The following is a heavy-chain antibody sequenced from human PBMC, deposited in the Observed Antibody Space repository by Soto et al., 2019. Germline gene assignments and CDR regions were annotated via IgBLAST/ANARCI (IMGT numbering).Heavy chain of an antibody. CDR1: GFTFDDYA. Sequence: EVQLVESGGGLVQPGRSLRLSCAASGFTFDDYAMHWVRQAPGKGLEWVSGISWNSGSIGYADSVKGRFTTSRDNAKNSLYLQMNSLRAEDTALYYCAKDIYYDSSGNHYFDYWGQGTLVTVSS. D-gene: IGHD3-22*01. CDR2: ISWNSGSI. J-gene: IGHJ4*02. CDR3: AKDIYYDSSGNHYFDY. V-gene: IGHV3-9*01.